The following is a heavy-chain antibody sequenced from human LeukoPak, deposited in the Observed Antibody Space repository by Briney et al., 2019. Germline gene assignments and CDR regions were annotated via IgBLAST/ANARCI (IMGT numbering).Heavy chain of an antibody. J-gene: IGHJ5*02. Sequence: GESLKISCKGSGYSFTSYWIGWVRQMPGKGLEWMGIIYPGDSDTRYSPSFQGQVTISADKSISTAYLQWSSLKASDTAMYYCARQGMFTMARGVIITLPHYNWFDPWGQGTLVTVSS. D-gene: IGHD3-10*01. CDR3: ARQGMFTMARGVIITLPHYNWFDP. V-gene: IGHV5-51*01. CDR2: IYPGDSDT. CDR1: GYSFTSYW.